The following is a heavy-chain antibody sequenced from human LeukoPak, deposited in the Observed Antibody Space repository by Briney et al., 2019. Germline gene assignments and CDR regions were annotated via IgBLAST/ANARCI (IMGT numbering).Heavy chain of an antibody. V-gene: IGHV3-21*01. J-gene: IGHJ6*02. CDR3: ARGPTSPRAARDYYGMDV. CDR1: GFTFSSYS. D-gene: IGHD2-15*01. Sequence: GGSLRLSCAASGFTFSSYSMNWVRQAPGKGLEWVSSISSSGSYIFYADSVKGRFTISRDNGKNSLYLQMNSLRAEDTAVYYCARGPTSPRAARDYYGMDVWGQGTTVTVSS. CDR2: ISSSGSYI.